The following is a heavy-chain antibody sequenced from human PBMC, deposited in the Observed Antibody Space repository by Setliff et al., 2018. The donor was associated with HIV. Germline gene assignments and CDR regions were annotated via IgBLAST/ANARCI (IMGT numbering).Heavy chain of an antibody. Sequence: ASVKVSCKASGYTFTSYYIHWVRQAPGQGLEWMGVIHPSGGSTSYAQSFQDRVTMTRDTSTSTVYMELSSLRAEDTAVYYCARVRYCSGGSCYGGEYWFDPWGQGTLVTVSS. CDR1: GYTFTSYY. D-gene: IGHD2-15*01. V-gene: IGHV1-46*01. J-gene: IGHJ5*02. CDR2: IHPSGGST. CDR3: ARVRYCSGGSCYGGEYWFDP.